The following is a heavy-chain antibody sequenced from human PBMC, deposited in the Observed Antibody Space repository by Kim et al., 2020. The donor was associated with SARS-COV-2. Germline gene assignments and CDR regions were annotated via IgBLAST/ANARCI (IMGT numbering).Heavy chain of an antibody. Sequence: GGSLRLSCAASGFTFGTYGMHWVRQAPGLGLDCVAVISYDGINKYYADSVKGRFTISRDNSKNTLYLQMNSLRPEDTAVYYCAASVEGARGYFDYWDQGALVTVAS. D-gene: IGHD2-15*01. V-gene: IGHV3-30*03. CDR2: ISYDGINK. CDR1: GFTFGTYG. CDR3: AASVEGARGYFDY. J-gene: IGHJ4*02.